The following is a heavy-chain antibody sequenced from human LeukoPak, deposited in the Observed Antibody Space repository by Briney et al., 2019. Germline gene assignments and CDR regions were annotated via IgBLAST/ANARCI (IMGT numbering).Heavy chain of an antibody. CDR2: IYYSGST. Sequence: PSETLSLTCTVSGGSISSYYWSWVRQPPGKGLEWMGYIYYSGSTNYNPSLKRGGTISVDTSTSQFLLKQKSVTAADTAVDYCAARKLYGLYLAYWGQGPLVTVSS. CDR3: AARKLYGLYLAY. CDR1: GGSISSYY. J-gene: IGHJ4*02. D-gene: IGHD4-17*01. V-gene: IGHV4-59*01.